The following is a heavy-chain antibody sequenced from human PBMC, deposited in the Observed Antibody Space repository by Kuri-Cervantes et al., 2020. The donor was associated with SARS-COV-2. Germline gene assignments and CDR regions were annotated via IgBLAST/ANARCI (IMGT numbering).Heavy chain of an antibody. CDR2: IYYSGST. V-gene: IGHV4-39*01. CDR1: GGSISSSSYY. Sequence: SETLSLTCAVYGGSISSSSYYWGWIRQPPGKGLEWIGSIYYSGSTYYNPSLKSRVTISVDTSKNQFSLKLSSVTAADTAVYYCARRGGSDFDYWGQGTLVTVSS. J-gene: IGHJ4*02. CDR3: ARRGGSDFDY. D-gene: IGHD1-26*01.